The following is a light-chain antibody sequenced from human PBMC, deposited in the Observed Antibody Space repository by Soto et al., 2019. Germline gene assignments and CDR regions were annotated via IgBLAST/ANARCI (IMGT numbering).Light chain of an antibody. Sequence: EIVLTQSPGTLSLSPGEGATLSCRASQSVSSSYLAWYQQKPGQAPRLLIYLASSRAPGIPDRFSASGTGTDFTLTISDVQPEDFAVYYCQHYSRTLPWTFGQGTKVDIK. CDR2: LAS. CDR3: QHYSRTLPWT. V-gene: IGKV3-20*01. J-gene: IGKJ1*01. CDR1: QSVSSSY.